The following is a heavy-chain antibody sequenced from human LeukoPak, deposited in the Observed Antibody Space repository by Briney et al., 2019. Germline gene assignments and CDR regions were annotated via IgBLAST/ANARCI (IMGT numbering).Heavy chain of an antibody. CDR2: ISYDGSTK. J-gene: IGHJ4*02. CDR1: GGSISSYY. D-gene: IGHD6-19*01. Sequence: LSLTCTVSGGSISSYYWSWIRQAPGKGLEWVALISYDGSTKDYAKSLKGRFTISRDNSKSALYLQMNSLRPDDTAVYYCAKGYSSGLYKLYYFDSWGQGTQVTVSS. CDR3: AKGYSSGLYKLYYFDS. V-gene: IGHV3-30*18.